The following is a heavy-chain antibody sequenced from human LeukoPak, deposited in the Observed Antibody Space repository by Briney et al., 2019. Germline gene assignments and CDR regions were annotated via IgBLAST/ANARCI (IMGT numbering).Heavy chain of an antibody. V-gene: IGHV3-23*01. D-gene: IGHD6-13*01. CDR2: ISGSGGST. CDR1: RFTFSSYD. CDR3: AKGGRGAAAADYYYYYMDV. Sequence: GGNLRLSCAASRFTFSSYDMRWVRQAPGKGVVWVSAISGSGGSTNYADSVKGRFTISRDNSKTTLYLQMNSLRAEDTAVYYCAKGGRGAAAADYYYYYMDVWGKGTTVTVSS. J-gene: IGHJ6*03.